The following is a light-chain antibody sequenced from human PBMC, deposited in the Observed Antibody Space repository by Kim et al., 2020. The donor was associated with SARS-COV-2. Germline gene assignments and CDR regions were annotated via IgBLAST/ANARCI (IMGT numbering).Light chain of an antibody. J-gene: IGKJ1*01. CDR3: QHSYTTPT. CDR1: QIISSY. CDR2: AAS. V-gene: IGKV1-39*01. Sequence: DIQMTQSPSSLSASVGDRVTITCRASQIISSYLNWYQQKPGKDPKLLIYAASSLQSGVPSRFSGSGSGTDFTLTISSLQPEDFATYYCQHSYTTPTFGQGTKVDIK.